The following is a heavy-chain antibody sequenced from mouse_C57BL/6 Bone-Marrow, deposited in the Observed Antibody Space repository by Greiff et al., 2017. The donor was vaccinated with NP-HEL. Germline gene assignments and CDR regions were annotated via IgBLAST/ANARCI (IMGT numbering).Heavy chain of an antibody. Sequence: EVQLVESGGDLVKPGGSLKLSCAASGFTFSSYGMSWVRQTPDKRLEWVATISSGGSYTYYPDSVKGRFTISRDNAKNTLYLQMSSLESEDTAMYYCARQGDYWGQGTSVTVSS. J-gene: IGHJ4*01. V-gene: IGHV5-6*01. CDR1: GFTFSSYG. CDR2: ISSGGSYT. CDR3: ARQGDY.